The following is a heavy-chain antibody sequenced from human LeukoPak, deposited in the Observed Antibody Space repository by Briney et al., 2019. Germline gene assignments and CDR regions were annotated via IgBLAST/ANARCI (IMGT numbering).Heavy chain of an antibody. CDR2: IYSGGST. V-gene: IGHV3-66*04. CDR3: AKRGNPAVGHHYLDV. Sequence: GGSLRLSCAASGFTVSSNYMSWVRQAPGKGLEWVSVIYSGGSTYYADSVKGRFTISRDNSKNTLYLQMNSLSAEDTAVYYCAKRGNPAVGHHYLDVWGKGTTVSVSS. CDR1: GFTVSSNY. D-gene: IGHD2-2*01. J-gene: IGHJ6*03.